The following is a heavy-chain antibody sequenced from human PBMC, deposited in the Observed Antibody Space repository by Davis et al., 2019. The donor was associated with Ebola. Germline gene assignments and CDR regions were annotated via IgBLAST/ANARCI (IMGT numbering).Heavy chain of an antibody. J-gene: IGHJ6*02. D-gene: IGHD1-1*01. Sequence: MPGGSLRLSCPVLGGPISSYYWSWIRQPPGKGLAWIGYIHYSGSTNYNPSLKIRVTISVDTSKNQFSLKLSSVTAADTAVYYCARVKSWERGLYYYYGMDVWGQGTTVTVSS. CDR1: GGPISSYY. CDR3: ARVKSWERGLYYYYGMDV. CDR2: IHYSGST. V-gene: IGHV4-59*01.